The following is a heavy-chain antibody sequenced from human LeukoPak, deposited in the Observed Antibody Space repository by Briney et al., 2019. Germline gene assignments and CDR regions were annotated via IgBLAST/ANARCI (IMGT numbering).Heavy chain of an antibody. J-gene: IGHJ5*02. V-gene: IGHV4-34*01. Sequence: SETLSLTCAVYGGSFSGYYWSWIRQLPGKGLEWIGEINHSGSTNYNPSLKSRVTISVDTSKNQFSLKLSSVTAADTAVYYCARGRVGSSSWYRFRFDPWGQGTLVTVSS. CDR3: ARGRVGSSSWYRFRFDP. D-gene: IGHD6-13*01. CDR2: INHSGST. CDR1: GGSFSGYY.